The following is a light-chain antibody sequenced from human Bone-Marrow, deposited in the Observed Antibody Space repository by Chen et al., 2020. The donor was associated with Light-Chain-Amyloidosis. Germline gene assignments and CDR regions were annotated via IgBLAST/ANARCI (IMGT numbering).Light chain of an antibody. V-gene: IGKV3-15*01. CDR1: QSVSSN. CDR3: QQYNNWPTWT. J-gene: IGKJ1*01. CDR2: GAS. Sequence: EIVMTQSPATLSVSPGVRATLSCRASQSVSSNLAWYQQKPGQAPRLLIYGASTRATGTPARFSGSGSETEFTLTISSLQSEDFAVYYCQQYNNWPTWTFGQGTKVEIK.